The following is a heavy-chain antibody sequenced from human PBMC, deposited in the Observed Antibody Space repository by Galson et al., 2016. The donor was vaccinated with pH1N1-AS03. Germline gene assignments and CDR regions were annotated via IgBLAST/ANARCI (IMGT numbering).Heavy chain of an antibody. D-gene: IGHD1-26*01. CDR2: ISYHGNNK. Sequence: SLRLSCAASGFTSSSHSMHWARQAPDGGLEWVAGISYHGNNKFYAHSVKGRFTISRDSLQNTLDLQMNSLSAEDSAVYFCARETIRAGEFDLWGRGTVVTVSS. CDR1: GFTSSSHS. J-gene: IGHJ3*01. V-gene: IGHV3-30-3*01. CDR3: ARETIRAGEFDL.